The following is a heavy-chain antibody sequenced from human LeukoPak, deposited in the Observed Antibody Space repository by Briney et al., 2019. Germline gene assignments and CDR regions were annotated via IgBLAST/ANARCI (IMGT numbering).Heavy chain of an antibody. V-gene: IGHV1-69*13. J-gene: IGHJ5*02. Sequence: SVKVSCKASGGTFSSYAISWVRQAPGQGLEWMGGIVPIFGTANYAQKFQGRVTITADESTSTAYMELSSLRSEDTAVYYCARVGAYCSSTSCRGNWFDPWGQGTLVTVSS. D-gene: IGHD2-2*01. CDR3: ARVGAYCSSTSCRGNWFDP. CDR2: IVPIFGTA. CDR1: GGTFSSYA.